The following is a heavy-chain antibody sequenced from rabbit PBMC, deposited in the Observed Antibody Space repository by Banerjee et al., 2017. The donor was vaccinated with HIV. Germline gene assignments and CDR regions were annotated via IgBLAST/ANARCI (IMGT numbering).Heavy chain of an antibody. CDR3: ARVASSSGYRYYGMDL. Sequence: QEQLEESGGDLVKPGASLTLTCTASGFSFRNKYVMCWVRQAPGKGLEWIACINTSSGSTVYATWAKGRFTISRTSSTTVALQMTSLTAADTATYFCARVASSSGYRYYGMDLWGQGTLVTVS. CDR1: GFSFRNKYV. D-gene: IGHD1-1*01. CDR2: INTSSGST. J-gene: IGHJ6*01. V-gene: IGHV1S45*01.